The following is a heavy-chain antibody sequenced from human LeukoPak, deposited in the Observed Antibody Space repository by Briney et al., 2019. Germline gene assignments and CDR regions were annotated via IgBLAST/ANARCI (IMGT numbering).Heavy chain of an antibody. CDR3: ALGGGYYSAFGI. Sequence: GGSLRLSCAASGFTVSSNYMSWVRRAPGKGLEWVSVFYSGGSTYYADSVKGRFIISRDNSKNTLYLQMSSLRAEDTAVYYCALGGGYYSAFGIWGQGTMVTVSS. D-gene: IGHD3-10*01. V-gene: IGHV3-66*01. CDR2: FYSGGST. CDR1: GFTVSSNY. J-gene: IGHJ3*02.